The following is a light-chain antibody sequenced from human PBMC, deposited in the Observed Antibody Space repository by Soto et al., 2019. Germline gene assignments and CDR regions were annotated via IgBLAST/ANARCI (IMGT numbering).Light chain of an antibody. CDR3: QRYGTSLTWT. J-gene: IGKJ1*01. CDR2: GAS. Sequence: DIVLTQSPCTLSLSPGERAPLSCMASQTVRNNYLAWYQQKPGQAPRLLIYGASSRATGIPDRFSGSGSETDFTLTISRLEPEDFAVYYCQRYGTSLTWTFGQGTKVDIK. CDR1: QTVRNNY. V-gene: IGKV3-20*01.